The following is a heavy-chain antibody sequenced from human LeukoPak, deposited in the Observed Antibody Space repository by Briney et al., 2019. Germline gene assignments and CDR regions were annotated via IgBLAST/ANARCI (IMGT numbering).Heavy chain of an antibody. D-gene: IGHD3-3*01. CDR2: IYPSDSDT. J-gene: IGHJ2*01. V-gene: IGHV5-51*01. CDR3: ARQTSDFWSGYPLVFDL. CDR1: GYLFTNHW. Sequence: RGESLKISCKGSGYLFTNHWIAWVRQMPGKGLEWMGIIYPSDSDTRYSPSLQGQVTISADKSISTAYLQWSSLKASDTAMYYCARQTSDFWSGYPLVFDLWGRGTLVTVSS.